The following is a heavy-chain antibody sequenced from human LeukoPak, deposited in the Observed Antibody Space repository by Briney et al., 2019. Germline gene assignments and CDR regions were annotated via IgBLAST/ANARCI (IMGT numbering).Heavy chain of an antibody. Sequence: GGSLRLSCSASGFTFGDYAMTWGRQAPGKGLEWVSTTSGSGNSAYYVDSVNGRFTISRDNAKKTMYLEMNSLRAEDTAVYYCAKASRIYEVINLYFDSWGQGTLVTVSS. CDR2: TSGSGNSA. CDR3: AKASRIYEVINLYFDS. CDR1: GFTFGDYA. V-gene: IGHV3-23*01. J-gene: IGHJ4*02. D-gene: IGHD3-3*01.